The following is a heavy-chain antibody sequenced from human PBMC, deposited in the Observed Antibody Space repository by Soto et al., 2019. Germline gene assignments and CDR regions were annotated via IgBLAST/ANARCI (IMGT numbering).Heavy chain of an antibody. CDR3: ARGLGGITDY. V-gene: IGHV6-1*01. CDR1: GDSVSSNSAA. CDR2: TYYRSEWYT. Sequence: QSLSLPYAISGDSVSSNSAACNLIRQSPSRGLEWLGRTYYRSEWYTDYAPSVRSRITINADTSKNKFSLQLNSVTPEDTAVYYCARGLGGITDYWGQGTRVTVSS. D-gene: IGHD1-1*01. J-gene: IGHJ4*02.